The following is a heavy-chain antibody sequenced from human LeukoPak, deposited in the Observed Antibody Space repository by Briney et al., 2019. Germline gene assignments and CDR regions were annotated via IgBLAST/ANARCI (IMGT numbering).Heavy chain of an antibody. CDR1: GYTFIGYY. V-gene: IGHV1-2*06. CDR2: INPNSGGT. CDR3: ARGRGAAAVYYSDY. D-gene: IGHD6-13*01. Sequence: ASVKVSCKASGYTFIGYYMYWVRQAPGQGLEWMGRINPNSGGTNYAQKFQGRVTMTRDTSISTAYMELSSLRSDDTAVYYCARGRGAAAVYYSDYWGQGTLVTVSS. J-gene: IGHJ4*02.